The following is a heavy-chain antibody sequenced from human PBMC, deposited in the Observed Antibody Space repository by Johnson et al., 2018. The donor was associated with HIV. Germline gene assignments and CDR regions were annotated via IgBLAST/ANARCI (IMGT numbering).Heavy chain of an antibody. V-gene: IGHV3-11*01. Sequence: QVQLVESGGGLVKPGGSLRLSCAASGFMFSDYYMSWIRQAPGKGLEWISYISNSGTTIYNAESVKGRFTISRDNAKNSLYLQMNSLRTEDTAVYSCTTPLDQFDWISSVWVPGHGFDIWGHGTKVTVSS. CDR1: GFMFSDYY. CDR3: TTPLDQFDWISSVWVPGHGFDI. J-gene: IGHJ3*02. CDR2: ISNSGTTI. D-gene: IGHD3-9*01.